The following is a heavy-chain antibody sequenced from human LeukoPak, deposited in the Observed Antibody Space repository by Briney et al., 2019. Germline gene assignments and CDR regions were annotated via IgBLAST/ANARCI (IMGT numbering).Heavy chain of an antibody. Sequence: VASVKVSCKASGYTFTSYGISWVRQAPGQGLEWMGWISAYNGNTNYAQKLQGRVTMTRDTSTSTVYMELSSLRSEDTAVYYCARGQQWVDYWGQGTLVTVSS. J-gene: IGHJ4*02. CDR2: ISAYNGNT. CDR3: ARGQQWVDY. CDR1: GYTFTSYG. V-gene: IGHV1-18*01. D-gene: IGHD6-19*01.